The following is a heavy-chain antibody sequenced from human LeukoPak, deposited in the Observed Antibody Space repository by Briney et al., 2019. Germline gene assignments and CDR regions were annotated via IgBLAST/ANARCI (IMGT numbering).Heavy chain of an antibody. CDR3: ASQYYDILTGWAYYFDY. Sequence: SETLSLTCTVSGGSISSYYWSWIRQPPGKGLEWIGYIYYSGSTNYNPSLKSRVTISVDTSKNQFSLKLSSVTAADTAVYYCASQYYDILTGWAYYFDYWGQGTLVTVSS. CDR1: GGSISSYY. D-gene: IGHD3-9*01. V-gene: IGHV4-59*01. CDR2: IYYSGST. J-gene: IGHJ4*02.